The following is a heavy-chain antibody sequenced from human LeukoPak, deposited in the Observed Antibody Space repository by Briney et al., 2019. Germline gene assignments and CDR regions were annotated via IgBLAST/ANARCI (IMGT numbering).Heavy chain of an antibody. CDR3: ARRGSGYSGVFDY. V-gene: IGHV4-59*08. CDR1: GGSISSYY. J-gene: IGHJ4*02. CDR2: IYYSGST. Sequence: SETLSLTCTVSGGSISSYYWSWIRQPPGKGLEWIGYIYYSGSTYYNPSLKSRVTISVDTSKNQFSLKLSSVTAADTAVYYCARRGSGYSGVFDYWGQGTLVTVSS. D-gene: IGHD5-12*01.